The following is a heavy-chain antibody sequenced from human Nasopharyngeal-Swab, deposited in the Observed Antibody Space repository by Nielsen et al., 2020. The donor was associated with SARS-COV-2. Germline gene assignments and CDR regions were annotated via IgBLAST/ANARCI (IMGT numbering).Heavy chain of an antibody. CDR3: ARFGVFDAFDI. V-gene: IGHV4-31*02. J-gene: IGHJ3*02. Sequence: VRQMPGKGLEWIGYINYSGSTYYNPSLKSRVTISVDTSKNEFSLKLTSVTAADTAVFYCARFGVFDAFDIWGQGTMVTVSS. CDR2: INYSGST. D-gene: IGHD5/OR15-5a*01.